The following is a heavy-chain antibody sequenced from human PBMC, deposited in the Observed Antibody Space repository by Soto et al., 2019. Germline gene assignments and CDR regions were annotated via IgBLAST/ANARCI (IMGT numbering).Heavy chain of an antibody. CDR3: AKDASCYSCGA. V-gene: IGHV4-39*01. D-gene: IGHD2-15*01. J-gene: IGHJ4*02. Sequence: QLQLQESGPGLMKPSETLSLTCAVSGGSISSSNFYWGWFRQPPGKGLEWIGSFRFGGSTHYSPSLESRLTISVDTSRNQISLKLRSVTATDTAVYYCAKDASCYSCGAWGQGALVTVSS. CDR2: FRFGGST. CDR1: GGSISSSNFY.